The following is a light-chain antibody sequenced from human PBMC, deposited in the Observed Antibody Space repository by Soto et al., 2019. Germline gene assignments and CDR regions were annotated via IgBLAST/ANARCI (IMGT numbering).Light chain of an antibody. CDR2: DVS. Sequence: QSALTQPASVSGSPGQSITIPCTGTSSDVGGYNYVSWYQQHPGKAPKLMIYDVSNRPSGVSNRFSGSKSGNTASLTISGLQAEDEADYYCSSYTRSSTLEVFGTGTKLTVL. CDR1: SSDVGGYNY. CDR3: SSYTRSSTLEV. V-gene: IGLV2-14*01. J-gene: IGLJ1*01.